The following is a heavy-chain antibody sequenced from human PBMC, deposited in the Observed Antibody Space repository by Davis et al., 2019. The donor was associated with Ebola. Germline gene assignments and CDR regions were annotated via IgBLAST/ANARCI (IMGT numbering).Heavy chain of an antibody. Sequence: MPSETLSLTCAVYGGSFTDYLWSWIRQPPGKGLEWIGEISHGGISDYNPSLMSRVTISVDTPKNQFSLKMNPVTAADTAVYYCARHVVGSSWSIRYYYGMDVWGQGTTVTVSS. CDR1: GGSFTDYL. CDR3: ARHVVGSSWSIRYYYGMDV. CDR2: ISHGGIS. J-gene: IGHJ6*02. V-gene: IGHV4-34*01. D-gene: IGHD6-13*01.